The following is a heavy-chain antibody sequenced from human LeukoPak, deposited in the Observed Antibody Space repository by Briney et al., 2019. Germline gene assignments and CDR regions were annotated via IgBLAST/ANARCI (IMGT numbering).Heavy chain of an antibody. CDR1: GGTFSSYA. D-gene: IGHD1-26*01. Sequence: SVKVSCKASGGTFSSYAISWVRQAPGQGLEWMGGIIPIFGTANYAQKFQGRVTITADESTSTAYMELSSLRSEDTAVYYCARGGGLVSVGATGYYYYYMDVWGKGTTVTVSS. J-gene: IGHJ6*03. V-gene: IGHV1-69*13. CDR2: IIPIFGTA. CDR3: ARGGGLVSVGATGYYYYYMDV.